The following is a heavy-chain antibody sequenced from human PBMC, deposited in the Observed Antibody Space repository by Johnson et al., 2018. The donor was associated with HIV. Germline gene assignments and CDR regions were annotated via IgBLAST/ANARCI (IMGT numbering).Heavy chain of an antibody. J-gene: IGHJ3*02. Sequence: QVQLVESGGGVVQPGRSLRLSCAASGFTFSSYGMHWVRQAPGKGLEWVAVIWYDGRNKYYADSVKGRFTISRDNSKNTLYLQMNSLRAEDTAVYYCAKELALYSSGYGGDAFDIWGQGTMVTVSS. CDR1: GFTFSSYG. D-gene: IGHD6-19*01. V-gene: IGHV3-33*06. CDR2: IWYDGRNK. CDR3: AKELALYSSGYGGDAFDI.